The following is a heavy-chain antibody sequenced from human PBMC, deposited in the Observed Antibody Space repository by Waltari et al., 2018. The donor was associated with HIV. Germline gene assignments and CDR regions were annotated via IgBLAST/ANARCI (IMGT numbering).Heavy chain of an antibody. CDR2: FWRTGST. Sequence: QVQLQESGPGLVKPSETLSLTCAVSGYSISSGYYWGWIRQPPGKGLEGTGSFWRTGSTYYNPSLKSRVTISGDTSKNQFSLNLTSVTAADTAVYFCARLPYSTSRFDYWGQGTLVTVSS. D-gene: IGHD6-6*01. V-gene: IGHV4-38-2*01. CDR1: GYSISSGYY. J-gene: IGHJ4*02. CDR3: ARLPYSTSRFDY.